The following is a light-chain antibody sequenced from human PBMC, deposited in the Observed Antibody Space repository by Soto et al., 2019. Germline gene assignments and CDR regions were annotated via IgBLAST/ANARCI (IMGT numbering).Light chain of an antibody. CDR2: DAS. CDR3: QQYDNLQLS. J-gene: IGKJ4*01. CDR1: QDISNY. Sequence: DIQMTQSPCSLSASVGDRVTITCQASQDISNYLNWYQQKPGKAPKLLIYDASNMETGVPSRFSGSGAGRDFTFTISSLQHEDIATYYCQQYDNLQLSFGGGTKVEIK. V-gene: IGKV1-33*01.